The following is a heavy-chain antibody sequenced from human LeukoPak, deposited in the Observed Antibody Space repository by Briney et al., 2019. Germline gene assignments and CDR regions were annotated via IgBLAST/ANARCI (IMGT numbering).Heavy chain of an antibody. Sequence: GRSLRLSCAASGFTFRSFAMHWVRQAPGKGLEWVAIISYDGSNKNYADSVKGRFTISRDNSKNTLYLQMNSLRPEDTAIYHCAALGGSSSWYGNWFDPWGQGTLVTVSS. J-gene: IGHJ5*02. V-gene: IGHV3-30-3*01. CDR1: GFTFRSFA. CDR3: AALGGSSSWYGNWFDP. CDR2: ISYDGSNK. D-gene: IGHD6-13*01.